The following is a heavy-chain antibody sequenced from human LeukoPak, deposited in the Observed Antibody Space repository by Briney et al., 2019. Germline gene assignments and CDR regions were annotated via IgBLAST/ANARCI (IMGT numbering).Heavy chain of an antibody. Sequence: SETLSLTCSVSGASITASGFCWAWVRRPPGKGLEWIGSLYYGATNYYNPSLQSRVTISVDTSKNQFSLDLASVTAADTAVYYCARRSHSPLGSPYWGQGTQVTVSS. CDR2: LYYGATN. CDR3: ARRSHSPLGSPY. D-gene: IGHD3-10*01. V-gene: IGHV4-39*01. CDR1: GASITASGFC. J-gene: IGHJ4*01.